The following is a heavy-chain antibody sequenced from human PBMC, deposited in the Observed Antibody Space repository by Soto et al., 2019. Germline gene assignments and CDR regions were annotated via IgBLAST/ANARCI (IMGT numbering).Heavy chain of an antibody. V-gene: IGHV4-39*01. Sequence: QLQLQESGPRLVKPSEALSLTCTVSGGSIRSTGSYWGWIRQPPGKGLEWIASIYYSGTTYYNPSLKSRVTMSVDTSKNQFSLKLSSVTAADTAVYYCAMDRGTYRTSNWGQGTLVTVSS. CDR2: IYYSGTT. CDR1: GGSIRSTGSY. D-gene: IGHD1-1*01. CDR3: AMDRGTYRTSN. J-gene: IGHJ4*02.